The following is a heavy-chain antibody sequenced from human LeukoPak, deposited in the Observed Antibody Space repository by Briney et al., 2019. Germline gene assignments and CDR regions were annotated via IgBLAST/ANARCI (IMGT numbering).Heavy chain of an antibody. D-gene: IGHD3-10*01. CDR1: GFTFSSNA. Sequence: GGSLRLSCAASGFTFSSNAMSWVRQAPGKGLEWVSAISGSGGGTYYADSVKGRFIISRDNSKNTLYLQMNSLRAEDTAVYYCARDQLTGGRAPWGQGTLVTVSS. CDR2: ISGSGGGT. J-gene: IGHJ5*02. CDR3: ARDQLTGGRAP. V-gene: IGHV3-23*01.